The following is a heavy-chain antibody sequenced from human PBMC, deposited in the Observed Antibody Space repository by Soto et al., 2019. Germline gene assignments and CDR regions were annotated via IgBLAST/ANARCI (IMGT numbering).Heavy chain of an antibody. Sequence: SSETLSLTCTVSGGSISSGGYYWSWIRQHPGKGLEWIGYIYYSGSTYYNPSLKSRVTISVDTSKNQFSLKLSSVTAADTAVYYCARDRPGPYDSSGYGFDPWGQGTMVTVYS. CDR2: IYYSGST. CDR3: ARDRPGPYDSSGYGFDP. D-gene: IGHD3-22*01. V-gene: IGHV4-31*03. CDR1: GGSISSGGYY. J-gene: IGHJ5*02.